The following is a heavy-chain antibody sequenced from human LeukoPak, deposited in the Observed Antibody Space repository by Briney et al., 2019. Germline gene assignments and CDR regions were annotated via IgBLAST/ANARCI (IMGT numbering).Heavy chain of an antibody. J-gene: IGHJ4*02. V-gene: IGHV3-48*02. D-gene: IGHD3-16*01. CDR2: ITDSGGAN. CDR1: GFTFSSYS. CDR3: ARDHNWGFDY. Sequence: GGSLRLSCAASGFTFSSYSMNCVRQAPGKGLEWVSYITDSGGANYYADSVKGRFTISRDNAKNSLYLQVSSLRDEDTGIYYRARDHNWGFDYWGQGALVTVSS.